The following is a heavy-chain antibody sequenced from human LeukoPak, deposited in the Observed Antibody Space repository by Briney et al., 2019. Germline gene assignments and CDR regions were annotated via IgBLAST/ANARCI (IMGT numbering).Heavy chain of an antibody. D-gene: IGHD6-6*01. CDR1: GGTFSSYA. V-gene: IGHV1-69*13. J-gene: IGHJ4*02. CDR2: IIPIFGTA. Sequence: ASVTVSCKASGGTFSSYAISWVRQAPGQGLEWMGGIIPIFGTANYAQKFQGRVTITADESTSTAYMELSSLSSEDTAVYYCVRDRRGAARPHCFDYWGQGTLVTVSS. CDR3: VRDRRGAARPHCFDY.